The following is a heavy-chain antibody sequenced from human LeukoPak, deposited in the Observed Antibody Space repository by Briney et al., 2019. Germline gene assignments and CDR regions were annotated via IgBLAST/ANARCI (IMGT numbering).Heavy chain of an antibody. D-gene: IGHD3-22*01. CDR3: AKDAHSIYYYDSSVYYSFDS. CDR1: RFTFSSYT. Sequence: GGSLRLSCADSRFTFSSYTMNWVRQAPGKGLEWVSVISGSGTNTSYADSVKGRFTISRDNSRNTLFLQMNDLRAEDTALYYCAKDAHSIYYYDSSVYYSFDSWGQGTQVTVSS. V-gene: IGHV3-23*01. CDR2: ISGSGTNT. J-gene: IGHJ4*02.